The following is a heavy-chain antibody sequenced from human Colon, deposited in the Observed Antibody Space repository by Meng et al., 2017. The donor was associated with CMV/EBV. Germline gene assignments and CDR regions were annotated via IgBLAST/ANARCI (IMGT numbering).Heavy chain of an antibody. CDR3: ARGDCSGSSCYIHYYYDMDV. J-gene: IGHJ6*02. CDR2: ISYDGTNE. Sequence: GESLKISCAASGFMFSSYVMHWVRQAPGKGLEWVAVISYDGTNEYYADSVKGRFTVSRDNAKTSLYLQMNSLRAEDTAVYFCARGDCSGSSCYIHYYYDMDVWGQGTTVTVSS. CDR1: GFMFSSYV. D-gene: IGHD2-15*01. V-gene: IGHV3-30-3*01.